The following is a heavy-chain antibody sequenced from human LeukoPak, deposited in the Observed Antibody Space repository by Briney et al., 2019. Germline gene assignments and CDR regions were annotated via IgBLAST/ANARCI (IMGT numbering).Heavy chain of an antibody. CDR1: GGTFSSYG. J-gene: IGHJ1*01. V-gene: IGHV1-69*06. D-gene: IGHD3-22*01. CDR3: ARDYYYDSSGYHPAEYFNH. CDR2: IIPIFGTT. Sequence: SVKVSCKASGGTFSSYGISWVRQAPRQGLEWMARIIPIFGTTNYAQKFQGRVTITADTSTSIAYMDLRSLRSEDTAVYYCARDYYYDSSGYHPAEYFNHWGQGTLVTVSS.